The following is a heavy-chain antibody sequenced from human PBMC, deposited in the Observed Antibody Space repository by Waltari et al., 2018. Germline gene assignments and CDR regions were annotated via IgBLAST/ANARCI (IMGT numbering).Heavy chain of an antibody. CDR1: GVTFSRNP. V-gene: IGHV1-69*14. CDR2: IIPVVGTA. D-gene: IGHD3-3*01. CDR3: ASCFSTSCLISYYFYMDV. Sequence: QVQLVQSGAEVKKAGSSVKVSCMASGVTFSRNPVSCVRQAPGQGLEWMGGIIPVVGTAKYAQKFQGRVTITADRSTSTAYMEMTSLRSDDTAVYYCASCFSTSCLISYYFYMDVWGQGTTVTVSS. J-gene: IGHJ6*02.